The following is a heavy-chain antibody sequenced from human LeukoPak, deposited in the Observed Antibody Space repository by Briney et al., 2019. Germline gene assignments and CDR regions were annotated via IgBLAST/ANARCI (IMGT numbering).Heavy chain of an antibody. CDR1: GGSFSGYY. CDR3: ARVRGYSYGYLDY. D-gene: IGHD5-18*01. V-gene: IGHV4-34*01. J-gene: IGHJ4*02. CDR2: INHSGST. Sequence: SETLSLTCAVYGGSFSGYYWSWIRQPPGKGLEWIGEINHSGSTNYNPSLKSRVTISVDTSKNQFSLKLSPVTAADTAVYYCARVRGYSYGYLDYWGQGTLVTVSS.